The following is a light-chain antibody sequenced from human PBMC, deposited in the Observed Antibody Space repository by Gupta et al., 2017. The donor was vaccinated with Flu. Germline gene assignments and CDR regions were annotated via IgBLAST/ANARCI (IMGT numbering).Light chain of an antibody. Sequence: QSALTQPAYVSGAPGQSITISCTGTSSDVGGYNYVSWYQQHPGKAPKLMIYEVSNRPSGVSNCFSGSKSGNTASLTISGLQAEDEADYYCSSYTSSSTLGVFGGGTKLTVL. CDR2: EVS. CDR1: SSDVGGYNY. CDR3: SSYTSSSTLGV. V-gene: IGLV2-14*01. J-gene: IGLJ2*01.